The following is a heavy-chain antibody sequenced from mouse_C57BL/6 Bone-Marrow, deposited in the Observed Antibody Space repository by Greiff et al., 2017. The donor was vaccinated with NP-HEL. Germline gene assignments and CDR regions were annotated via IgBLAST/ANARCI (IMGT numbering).Heavy chain of an antibody. Sequence: EVQLQQSGTVLARPGASVKMSCKTSGYTFTSYWMHWVKQRPGQGLEWIGAIYPGNSDTSYNQKFKGKAKLTAVTSASTAYRELSSLTTEDSAVYYCTRSGSSHWYFDVWGTGTTVTVSS. CDR1: GYTFTSYW. CDR2: IYPGNSDT. V-gene: IGHV1-5*01. CDR3: TRSGSSHWYFDV. D-gene: IGHD1-1*01. J-gene: IGHJ1*03.